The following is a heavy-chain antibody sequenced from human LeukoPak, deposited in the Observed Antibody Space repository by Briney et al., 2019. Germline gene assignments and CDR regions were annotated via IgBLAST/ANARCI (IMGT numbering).Heavy chain of an antibody. J-gene: IGHJ5*01. Sequence: SGGSLRLSCTASGFALSVYAMSWLRPPPRKGLDWVSSINANSGTTSYAASVRGRFTISRDNSKNPLYLQLNTLRADDTATYYCAKPISGGLAVTADWFHPWGQGTLVVVSS. V-gene: IGHV3-23*01. CDR2: INANSGTT. D-gene: IGHD6-19*01. CDR1: GFALSVYA. CDR3: AKPISGGLAVTADWFHP.